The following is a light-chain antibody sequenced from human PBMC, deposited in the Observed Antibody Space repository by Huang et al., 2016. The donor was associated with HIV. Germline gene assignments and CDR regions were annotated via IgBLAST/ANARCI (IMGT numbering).Light chain of an antibody. CDR2: GSS. Sequence: EIVMTQSPATLSVSRGQRVTLSCRANRSVSTNLAWYQQRHGQAPRLLIYGSSTRAPGIPARFSGSGSGTDFSLTISSLQSEDFALYYCHQYNNWLLSFGGGTRV. V-gene: IGKV3-15*01. J-gene: IGKJ4*01. CDR3: HQYNNWLLS. CDR1: RSVSTN.